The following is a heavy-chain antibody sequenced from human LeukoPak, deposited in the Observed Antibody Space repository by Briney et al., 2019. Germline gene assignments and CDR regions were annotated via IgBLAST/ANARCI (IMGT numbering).Heavy chain of an antibody. Sequence: SETLSLTCAVYGGSFSGYYWSWIRQPPGKGLEWIGEINHREITNYNPSLKSRVTISVDTSKNQFSLKLSSVTAADTAVFYCARAVTYHDVLTGYYRDYFDYWGQGILVTVSS. D-gene: IGHD3-9*01. V-gene: IGHV4-34*01. J-gene: IGHJ4*02. CDR1: GGSFSGYY. CDR2: INHREIT. CDR3: ARAVTYHDVLTGYYRDYFDY.